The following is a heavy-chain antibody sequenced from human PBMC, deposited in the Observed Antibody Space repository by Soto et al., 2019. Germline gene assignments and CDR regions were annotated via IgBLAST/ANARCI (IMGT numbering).Heavy chain of an antibody. J-gene: IGHJ4*02. D-gene: IGHD2-21*01. CDR3: ARDQSYGGAFDY. CDR1: GYTFTSYG. Sequence: QVQLAQSGAEVKKPGASVKVSCKTSGYTFTSYGISWVRQAPGQGREWMGWISAYNGNTNYAQKLQGRVTMTTDTSTSTSYMELRILRSDDTAVYYCARDQSYGGAFDYWGQGTLVTVSS. CDR2: ISAYNGNT. V-gene: IGHV1-18*01.